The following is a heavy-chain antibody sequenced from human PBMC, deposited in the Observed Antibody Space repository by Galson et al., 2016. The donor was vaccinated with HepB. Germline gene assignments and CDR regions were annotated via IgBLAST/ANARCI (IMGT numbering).Heavy chain of an antibody. V-gene: IGHV3-23*01. CDR1: GFTFSTYV. CDR2: LSDGGERT. CDR3: VKDIGRTIRDFDV. J-gene: IGHJ4*02. D-gene: IGHD5-24*01. Sequence: SLRLSCAASGFTFSTYVMTWVRQAPGKGLEWAAALSDGGERTDYAASVKGRFIISRDFSKNTMYLKMSSLRTEDTAVYYCVKDIGRTIRDFDVWGQGTLVTVAS.